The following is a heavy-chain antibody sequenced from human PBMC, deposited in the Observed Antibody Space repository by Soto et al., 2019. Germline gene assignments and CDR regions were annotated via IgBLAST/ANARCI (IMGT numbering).Heavy chain of an antibody. V-gene: IGHV1-2*04. CDR1: GYTFTGYY. CDR3: ARQGVAARRGGGYYYYGMDV. Sequence: ASVKVCCKASGYTFTGYYMHWVRQAPGQGLEWMGWINPNSGGTNYAQKFQGWVTMTRDTSISTAYMELSRLRSDDTAVYYCARQGVAARRGGGYYYYGMDVWGQGTTVTVSS. CDR2: INPNSGGT. J-gene: IGHJ6*02. D-gene: IGHD6-6*01.